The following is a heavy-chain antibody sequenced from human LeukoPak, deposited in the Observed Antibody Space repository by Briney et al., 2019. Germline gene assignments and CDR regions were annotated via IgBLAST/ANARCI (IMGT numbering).Heavy chain of an antibody. CDR1: GFTFSNYA. CDR3: ARDRPLLWFGELAPYYFDY. J-gene: IGHJ4*02. D-gene: IGHD3-10*01. CDR2: ISHDGSNK. V-gene: IGHV3-30-3*01. Sequence: GGSLRLSCAASGFTFSNYAMYWVRQAPGKGLEWVALISHDGSNKDYADSVKGRFTISRDNSKNTLYLQMNSLRAEDTAVYYCARDRPLLWFGELAPYYFDYWGQGTLVTVSS.